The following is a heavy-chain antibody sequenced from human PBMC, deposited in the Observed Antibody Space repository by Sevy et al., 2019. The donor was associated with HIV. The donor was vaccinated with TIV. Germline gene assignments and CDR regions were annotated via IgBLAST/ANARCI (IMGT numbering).Heavy chain of an antibody. CDR3: AKGQYLYQLLNGDAVDI. V-gene: IGHV3-23*01. CDR1: GFTFSSYA. CDR2: ISGSGGST. J-gene: IGHJ3*02. D-gene: IGHD2-2*01. Sequence: GGSLRLSCAASGFTFSSYAMSWVRQAPGKGLEWVSAISGSGGSTYYADSVKGRFTISRDNSKNTLYLQMNSLRAEDTAVYYCAKGQYLYQLLNGDAVDIWGQGTMVTVSS.